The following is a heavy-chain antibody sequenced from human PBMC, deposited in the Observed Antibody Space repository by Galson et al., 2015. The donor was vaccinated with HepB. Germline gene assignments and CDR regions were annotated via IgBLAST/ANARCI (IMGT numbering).Heavy chain of an antibody. D-gene: IGHD5-18*01. CDR2: INHSGST. Sequence: SETLSLTCTIYGGSFSGYYWSWIRQPPGKGLEWIGTINHSGSTNYNPSLKSRVTISIDTSKNQFSLNLNSVTAADTAVYYCARFLRSGYSYGYLLYNWFDPWGQGTLVTVSS. V-gene: IGHV4-34*01. J-gene: IGHJ5*02. CDR1: GGSFSGYY. CDR3: ARFLRSGYSYGYLLYNWFDP.